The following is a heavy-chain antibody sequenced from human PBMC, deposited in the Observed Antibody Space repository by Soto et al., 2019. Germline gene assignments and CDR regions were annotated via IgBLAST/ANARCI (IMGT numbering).Heavy chain of an antibody. V-gene: IGHV1-2*04. CDR1: GYPVTAYY. D-gene: IGHD3-3*01. Sequence: QLHLVQSGAVVKKPGASVTVSCSASGYPVTAYYMHWVRQAPGRGLEWMGGINPATGAAKYTQTFRGWGIMTGDTSKSIVFMELSRLTSEDTAVFFWARGGGVGVAGSAAFDMWGQGTVVTVSS. CDR2: INPATGAA. CDR3: ARGGGVGVAGSAAFDM. J-gene: IGHJ3*02.